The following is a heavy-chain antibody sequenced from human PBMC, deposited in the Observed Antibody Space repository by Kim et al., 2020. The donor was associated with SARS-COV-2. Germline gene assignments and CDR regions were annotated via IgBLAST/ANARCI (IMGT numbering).Heavy chain of an antibody. J-gene: IGHJ4*02. CDR2: VHYTGIT. Sequence: SETLSLTCSVSGGAIDNFNWGWIRLPPGKGLEWIGIVHYTGITDYNASLKSRLTISMDTSKSQVSLRLTSVSAADTAVYYCARRSPRENFFDYWGQGMLVTVSS. CDR3: ARRSPRENFFDY. CDR1: GGAIDNFN. D-gene: IGHD1-26*01. V-gene: IGHV4-59*13.